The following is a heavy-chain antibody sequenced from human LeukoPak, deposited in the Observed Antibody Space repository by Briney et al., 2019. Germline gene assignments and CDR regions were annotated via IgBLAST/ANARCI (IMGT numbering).Heavy chain of an antibody. CDR1: GGSISSYY. V-gene: IGHV4-59*12. CDR2: IYYSGST. CDR3: ARLVLTGYYVRNDCWFDP. J-gene: IGHJ5*02. D-gene: IGHD3-9*01. Sequence: SETLSLTCTVSGGSISSYYWSWIRQPPGKGLEWIGYIYYSGSTNYNPSLKSRVTISVDTSKNQFSLKLSSVTAADTAVYYCARLVLTGYYVRNDCWFDPWGQGTLVTVSS.